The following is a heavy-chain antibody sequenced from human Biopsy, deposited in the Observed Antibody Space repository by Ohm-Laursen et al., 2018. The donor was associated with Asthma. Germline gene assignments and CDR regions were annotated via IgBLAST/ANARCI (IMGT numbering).Heavy chain of an antibody. CDR2: HDHEEGGT. CDR3: ASDFPKDYVRYNFQF. J-gene: IGHJ4*02. D-gene: IGHD4-17*01. V-gene: IGHV1-24*01. Sequence: GASVKVSCKFSGYSLTDLSMHWVRQAPGQGLKWMGGHDHEEGGTVNARRFQGRVTMTEDTSTDTAYMELSSLSSDDTAVYYCASDFPKDYVRYNFQFWGQGTLVTVSS. CDR1: GYSLTDLS.